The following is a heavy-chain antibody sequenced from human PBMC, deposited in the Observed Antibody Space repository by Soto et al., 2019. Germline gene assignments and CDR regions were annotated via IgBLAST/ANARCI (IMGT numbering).Heavy chain of an antibody. CDR3: ARDSSSSFDY. CDR1: GRTFSSYA. J-gene: IGHJ4*02. D-gene: IGHD6-6*01. CDR2: IIPMFGRA. Sequence: SVKVSCKAPGRTFSSYANSCVRQSPGQLLEWTGGIIPMFGRANYAQKLQGRVLMTAVESRSTAYMELRSLRSEDTAVYYCARDSSSSFDYWGQGTLVTVSS. V-gene: IGHV1-69*13.